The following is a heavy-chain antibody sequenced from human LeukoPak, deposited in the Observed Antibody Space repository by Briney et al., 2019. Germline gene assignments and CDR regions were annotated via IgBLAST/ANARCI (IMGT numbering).Heavy chain of an antibody. CDR1: GFTFSSYG. CDR2: ISTTSSNK. J-gene: IGHJ3*02. Sequence: KPGGSLRLSCAASGFTFSSYGMNWVRQAPGKGLEWVSSISTTSSNKYYADSVKGRFTISRDNAKNSLYLQMNSLRVEDAAVYYCAGVSGPDVYDYGDWSLRAFDTWGQGTMVTVSS. CDR3: AGVSGPDVYDYGDWSLRAFDT. V-gene: IGHV3-21*01. D-gene: IGHD4-17*01.